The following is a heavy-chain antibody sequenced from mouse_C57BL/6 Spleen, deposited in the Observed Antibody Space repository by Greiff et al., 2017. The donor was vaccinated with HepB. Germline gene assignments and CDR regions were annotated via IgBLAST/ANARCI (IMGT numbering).Heavy chain of an antibody. CDR2: IHPNSGST. Sequence: QLQQSGAELVKPGASVKLSCKASGYTFTSYWMHWVKQRPGQGLEWIGMIHPNSGSTNYNEKFKSKATLTVDKSSSTAYMQLSSLTSEDSAVYYCAREGVYSNYPWFAYWGQGTLVTVSA. CDR3: AREGVYSNYPWFAY. V-gene: IGHV1-64*01. J-gene: IGHJ3*01. CDR1: GYTFTSYW. D-gene: IGHD2-5*01.